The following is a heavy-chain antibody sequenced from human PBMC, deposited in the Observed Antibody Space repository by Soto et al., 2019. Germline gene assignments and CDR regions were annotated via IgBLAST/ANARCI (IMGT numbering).Heavy chain of an antibody. V-gene: IGHV3-9*01. CDR3: AKEKEQPSNYYYYMDV. D-gene: IGHD6-13*01. CDR2: ISWNSGSI. Sequence: GGSLRLSCAASGFTFDDYAMHWVRQAPGKGLEWVSGISWNSGSIGYADSVKGRFTISRDNAKNSLYLQMNSLRAEDTALYYCAKEKEQPSNYYYYMDVWGKGTTVTVSS. CDR1: GFTFDDYA. J-gene: IGHJ6*03.